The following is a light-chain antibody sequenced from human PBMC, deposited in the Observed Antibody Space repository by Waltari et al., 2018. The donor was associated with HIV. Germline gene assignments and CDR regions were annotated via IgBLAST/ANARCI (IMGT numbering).Light chain of an antibody. V-gene: IGKV1-9*01. CDR3: QQLNSYPLT. J-gene: IGKJ4*01. CDR1: QAISSY. CDR2: GAS. Sequence: DIQLTQSPSFLSASVGDRVTITCRASQAISSYLAWYQQKLGRAPKLLIYGASSLQSGVPSRFSGSGSGTDFTLTISSLQPEDFATYYCQQLNSYPLTFGGGTKVEIK.